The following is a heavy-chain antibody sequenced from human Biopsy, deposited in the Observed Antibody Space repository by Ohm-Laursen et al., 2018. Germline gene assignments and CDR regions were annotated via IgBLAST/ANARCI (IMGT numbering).Heavy chain of an antibody. CDR2: INHSGRT. V-gene: IGHV4-34*01. D-gene: IGHD3-16*01. J-gene: IGHJ4*02. CDR3: ARDSRGGHLNTTLITGKNLDS. CDR1: GESFNGYY. Sequence: GTLSLTCPVYGESFNGYYWSWIRQTPGKGLEWIGEINHSGRTNYNPSLKSRVTISVDTSKNQFSLKLNSVTAADTAVYFCARDSRGGHLNTTLITGKNLDSWGQGILVTVSS.